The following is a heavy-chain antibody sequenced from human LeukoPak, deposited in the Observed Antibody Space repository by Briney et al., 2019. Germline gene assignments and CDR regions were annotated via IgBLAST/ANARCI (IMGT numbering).Heavy chain of an antibody. CDR2: FNPNAGSA. CDR3: ARAKGAAAGTGGSYLKLYYYYGMDV. Sequence: GASVKVSCKASEYTFTKYYMHWVRQAPGQGLERLGVFNPNAGSATYAQKFQGRVTMTRDTSTSTVYMELSSLRSEDTAVYYCARAKGAAAGTGGSYLKLYYYYGMDVWGQGTTVTVSS. CDR1: EYTFTKYY. J-gene: IGHJ6*02. V-gene: IGHV1-46*01. D-gene: IGHD1-26*01.